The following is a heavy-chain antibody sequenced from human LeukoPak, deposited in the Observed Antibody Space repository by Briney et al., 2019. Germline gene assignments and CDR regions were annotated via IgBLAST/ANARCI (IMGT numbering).Heavy chain of an antibody. CDR3: ARWSYDSSGYYYTDY. D-gene: IGHD3-22*01. CDR1: GGSISSYY. V-gene: IGHV4-59*01. CDR2: SYYSGST. J-gene: IGHJ4*02. Sequence: SETLSLTCTVSGGSISSYYWRWIRQPPGKGLEWIAYSYYSGSTNYNPSLKSRVTISVDTSKNQFSLKLSSVTAADTAEYYCARWSYDSSGYYYTDYWGQGTLVTVSS.